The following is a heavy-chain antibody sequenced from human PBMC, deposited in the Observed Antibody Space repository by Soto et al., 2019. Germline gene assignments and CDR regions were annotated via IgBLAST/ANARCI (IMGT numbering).Heavy chain of an antibody. CDR3: AKSPRNEVDTG. Sequence: QVQLVQSGGEVRKPGASVKVSCKASGYTFRNYGINWVRQAHGQGLEWMAWINPYDGNTDYAQKFQDRVTLTTDTSTSTAYMEMRSLRSADTAVYYCAKSPRNEVDTGWGQGTLVTVSS. CDR1: GYTFRNYG. J-gene: IGHJ4*02. D-gene: IGHD5-18*01. CDR2: INPYDGNT. V-gene: IGHV1-18*01.